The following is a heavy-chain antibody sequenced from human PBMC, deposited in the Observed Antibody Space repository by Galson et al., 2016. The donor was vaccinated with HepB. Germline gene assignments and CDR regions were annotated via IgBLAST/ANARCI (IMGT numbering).Heavy chain of an antibody. V-gene: IGHV3-7*03. Sequence: SLRLSCAASGFTLNFYWMTWVRQAPGKGLEWVANINRDGSNLHYVDSVKGRFTISRDNAKNSLYVQMSGLRAEDTALYYCARDFSPPAEPGSGNYLDAFDLWGQGTMVTVSS. D-gene: IGHD6-19*01. CDR2: INRDGSNL. J-gene: IGHJ3*01. CDR1: GFTLNFYW. CDR3: ARDFSPPAEPGSGNYLDAFDL.